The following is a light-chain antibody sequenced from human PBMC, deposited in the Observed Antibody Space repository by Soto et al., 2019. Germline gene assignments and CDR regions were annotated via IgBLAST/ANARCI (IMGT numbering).Light chain of an antibody. CDR2: GAS. CDR3: QHFNNWPLT. Sequence: EIVITQSPATLSVSPGERATLSCRASQSVSSNLAWYQHKPGQAPRLLIYGASTRATGIPARFSGSGSGTEFTLTINSLQSEDFAVYYCQHFNNWPLTFGGGTKVEIK. J-gene: IGKJ4*01. CDR1: QSVSSN. V-gene: IGKV3-15*01.